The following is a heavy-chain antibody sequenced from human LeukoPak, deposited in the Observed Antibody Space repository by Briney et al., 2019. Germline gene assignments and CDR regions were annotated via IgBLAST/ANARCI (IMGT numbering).Heavy chain of an antibody. V-gene: IGHV3-74*01. Sequence: GGSLRLSCAASGFTFSNYWMHWVRQAPGKGLVWVSRINSGGRSTNYADSVKGRFTISRDNAKNTLNLQMNSLRAEDTAVYYCARDLGQYYDTSDNWFDPWGQGTLVTVSS. CDR2: INSGGRST. CDR1: GFTFSNYW. CDR3: ARDLGQYYDTSDNWFDP. D-gene: IGHD3-22*01. J-gene: IGHJ5*02.